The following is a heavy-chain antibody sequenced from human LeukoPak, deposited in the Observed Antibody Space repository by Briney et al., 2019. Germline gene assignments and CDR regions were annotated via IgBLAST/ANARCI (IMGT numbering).Heavy chain of an antibody. Sequence: GGSLRLSCAASGFTFSSYAMSWVRQAPGKGLEWVSAISGSGGSTYYADSVKGRFTISRDNSKNTLYLQMNSLRAVDTALYYCAKDGVAARHYYYGMDVWGQGTTVTVSS. CDR2: ISGSGGST. J-gene: IGHJ6*02. D-gene: IGHD6-6*01. V-gene: IGHV3-23*01. CDR3: AKDGVAARHYYYGMDV. CDR1: GFTFSSYA.